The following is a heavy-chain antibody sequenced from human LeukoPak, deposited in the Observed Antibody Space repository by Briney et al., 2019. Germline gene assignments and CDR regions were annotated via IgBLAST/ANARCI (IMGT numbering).Heavy chain of an antibody. CDR1: GGSISSGGYY. V-gene: IGHV4-31*03. CDR3: ARDSSGWYLVAFDI. J-gene: IGHJ3*02. D-gene: IGHD6-19*01. CDR2: IYYSGST. Sequence: SQTLSLTCTVSGGSISSGGYYWSWIRQHPGKGLEWIGYIYYSGSTYYNPSLKSRVTISVDTSKNQFSLKLSSVTAADTAVYYCARDSSGWYLVAFDIWGQGTMVTVSS.